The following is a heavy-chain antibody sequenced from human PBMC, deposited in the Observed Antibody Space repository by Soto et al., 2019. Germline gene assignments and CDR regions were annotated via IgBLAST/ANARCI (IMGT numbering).Heavy chain of an antibody. CDR2: ISGSGGST. J-gene: IGHJ3*02. CDR1: GFTFSSYA. D-gene: IGHD2-21*02. Sequence: GGSLRLSCAASGFTFSSYAMSWVRQAPGKGLEWVSAISGSGGSTYYADSVKGRFTISRDNSKNTLYLQMNSLRAEDTAVYYCAKESEIVVVTAIAFDIWGQGTMVTVSS. V-gene: IGHV3-23*01. CDR3: AKESEIVVVTAIAFDI.